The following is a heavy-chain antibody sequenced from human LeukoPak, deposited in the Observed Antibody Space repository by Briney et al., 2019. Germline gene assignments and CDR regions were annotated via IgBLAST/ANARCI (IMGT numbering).Heavy chain of an antibody. CDR1: GFTFSNYA. CDR3: AKRLYPTLALFDY. J-gene: IGHJ4*02. D-gene: IGHD2-8*01. V-gene: IGHV3-23*01. Sequence: PGGTLRLSCAASGFTFSNYAMSWVRPAPGKGRWWVSTISSSGGSTYYADSVKGRFTISRDNSKNTLYLQMNSLRVEDTAVYYCAKRLYPTLALFDYWGRGTLVTVSS. CDR2: ISSSGGST.